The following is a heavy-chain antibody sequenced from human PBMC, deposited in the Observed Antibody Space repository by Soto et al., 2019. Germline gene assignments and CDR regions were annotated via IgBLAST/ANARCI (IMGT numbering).Heavy chain of an antibody. D-gene: IGHD3-16*01. J-gene: IGHJ4*02. V-gene: IGHV1-69*13. CDR3: AREGGRPQSPFDY. Sequence: ASVKVSCKASGGTFGSYAISWVRQAPGQGLEWMGGIIPIFGTANYAQKFQGRVTITADESTSTAYMELSSLRSEDTAVYYCAREGGRPQSPFDYWGQGTLVTVSS. CDR2: IIPIFGTA. CDR1: GGTFGSYA.